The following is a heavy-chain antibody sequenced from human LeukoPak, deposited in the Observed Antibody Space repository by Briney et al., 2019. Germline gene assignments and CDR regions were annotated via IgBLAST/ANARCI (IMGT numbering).Heavy chain of an antibody. CDR2: ISVSGSTI. D-gene: IGHD3-10*01. CDR1: EFTFSIYS. V-gene: IGHV3-48*02. J-gene: IGHJ4*02. CDR3: ARDGSGSGNYYNVAGFDY. Sequence: PGGSLRLSCAASEFTFSIYSMNWVRQAPGKGLEWVSYISVSGSTIYYADSVKGRFTISRGDAKNSLYLQMNRLRDEDTAVYYCARDGSGSGNYYNVAGFDYWGQGTLVTVSS.